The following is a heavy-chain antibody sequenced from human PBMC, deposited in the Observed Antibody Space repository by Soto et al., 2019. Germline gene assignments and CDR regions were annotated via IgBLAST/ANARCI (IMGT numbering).Heavy chain of an antibody. J-gene: IGHJ3*02. V-gene: IGHV4-4*02. CDR3: ATFLGHFGVVIYDDFDI. Sequence: SETLSLTCAVSGGSISTSNWWSWLRQPPGEWLEWIGEIYHSGSTNYNPSLKSPVTISLDKSTNQFSLKLSSVTAADTAVYYCATFLGHFGVVIYDDFDIWGQGTMVTVSS. CDR2: IYHSGST. D-gene: IGHD3-3*01. CDR1: GGSISTSNW.